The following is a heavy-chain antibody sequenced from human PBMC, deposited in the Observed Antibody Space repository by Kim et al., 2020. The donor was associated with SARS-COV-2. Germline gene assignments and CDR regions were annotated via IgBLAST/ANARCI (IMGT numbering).Heavy chain of an antibody. V-gene: IGHV3-33*05. D-gene: IGHD2-21*01. J-gene: IGHJ6*02. CDR2: ISFDRSNK. CDR3: GRMIVVRIITYYGIDV. CDR1: GFTFSRYD. Sequence: GGSLRLSCAASGFTFSRYDIHWVRQAPGMGLEWVAVISFDRSNKYYADSVKGRFTISRDNSQNTLYLEMNSLRADETAMYYGGRMIVVRIITYYGIDVWGQGTTLTVSS.